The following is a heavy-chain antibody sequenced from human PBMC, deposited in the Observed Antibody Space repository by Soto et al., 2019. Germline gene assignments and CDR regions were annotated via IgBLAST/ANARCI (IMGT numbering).Heavy chain of an antibody. D-gene: IGHD2-21*02. CDR1: GFSFRDYD. J-gene: IGHJ4*02. V-gene: IGHV3-13*05. CDR2: LGAADDP. CDR3: AKDEEAYCGGDCYTETYDY. Sequence: EVQLVESGGGSVQPGESLRLSCAASGFSFRDYDMHWVRQRTGKGLEWVSGLGAADDPYYIASVKGRFSVSRDNAQNSLYLQMNNLRVDDTAVYYCAKDEEAYCGGDCYTETYDYWGQGTLVTVSS.